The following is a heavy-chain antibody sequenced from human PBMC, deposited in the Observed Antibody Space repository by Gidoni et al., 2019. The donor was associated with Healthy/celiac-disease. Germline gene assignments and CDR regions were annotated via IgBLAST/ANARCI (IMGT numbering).Heavy chain of an antibody. D-gene: IGHD4-17*01. CDR1: GGSISSSSYY. CDR3: ARDLRGDYGFYYFDY. V-gene: IGHV4-39*07. J-gene: IGHJ4*02. Sequence: QLQLQESGPGLVKPSETLSLTCTVSGGSISSSSYYWGWIRQPPGKGREWIGSIYYSGSTYYNPSLKSRVTISVDTSKNQFSLKLSSVTAADTAVYYCARDLRGDYGFYYFDYWGQGTLVTVSS. CDR2: IYYSGST.